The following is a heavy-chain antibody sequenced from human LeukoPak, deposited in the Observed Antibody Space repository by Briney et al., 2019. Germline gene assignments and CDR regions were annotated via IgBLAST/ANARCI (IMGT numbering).Heavy chain of an antibody. V-gene: IGHV3-7*01. CDR1: GLTFSKSW. CDR3: ARETYAFDI. CDR2: IKSDGSET. J-gene: IGHJ3*02. Sequence: GGSLRLSCAASGLTFSKSWMNWVRQAPGKGLEWIAIIKSDGSETIYVDSVKGRFTISRDNAKNSLYLQMNSLRAEDTAVYYCARETYAFDIWGQGTMVTVSS.